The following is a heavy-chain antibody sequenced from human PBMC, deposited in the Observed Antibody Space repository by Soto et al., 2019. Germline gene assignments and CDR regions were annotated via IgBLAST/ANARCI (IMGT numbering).Heavy chain of an antibody. Sequence: SETLSLTCTVYGGSISSYYWSWIRQPPGKGLEWIGYIYYSGSTNYNPSLKSRVTISVDTSKNQFSLKLSSVTAADTAVYYCARGGLAMVWGGYYYYGMDVWGQGTTVTVSS. D-gene: IGHD3-10*01. J-gene: IGHJ6*02. CDR1: GGSISSYY. CDR3: ARGGLAMVWGGYYYYGMDV. CDR2: IYYSGST. V-gene: IGHV4-59*01.